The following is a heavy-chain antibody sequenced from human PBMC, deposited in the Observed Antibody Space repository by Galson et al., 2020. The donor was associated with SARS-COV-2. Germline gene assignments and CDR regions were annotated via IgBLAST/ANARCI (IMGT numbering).Heavy chain of an antibody. Sequence: DPGGSLRPSCTPSGFTFSSYSMHWARQAPGKGLEWVSSISSSSSYIYYADSVKGRFTISRDNAKNSLYLQMNSLRAEDTAVYYCARSTSGASGSYYVLPLEDYFDYWGQGTLVTVSS. V-gene: IGHV3-21*01. J-gene: IGHJ4*02. CDR1: GFTFSSYS. D-gene: IGHD1-26*01. CDR3: ARSTSGASGSYYVLPLEDYFDY. CDR2: ISSSSSYI.